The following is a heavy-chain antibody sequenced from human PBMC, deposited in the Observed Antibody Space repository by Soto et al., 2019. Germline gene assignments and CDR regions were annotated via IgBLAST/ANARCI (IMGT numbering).Heavy chain of an antibody. CDR3: ATMSSSGYPLDY. CDR1: GGSVXSXSXY. Sequence: QVQLQESGPGLVKPSETLSLTCIVSGGSVXSXSXYWSWIRQPPGKGLEWIGFIYYTGRTSYNPSLKSRXXXSXXXXXXXXXXXXXXXXXXXXXVXXXATMSSSGYPLDYWGRGTLVTVSS. CDR2: IYYTGRT. V-gene: IGHV4-61*01. J-gene: IGHJ4*02. D-gene: IGHD3-22*01.